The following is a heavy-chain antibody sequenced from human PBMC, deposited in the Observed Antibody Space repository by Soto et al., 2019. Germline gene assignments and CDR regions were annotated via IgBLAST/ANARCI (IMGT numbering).Heavy chain of an antibody. V-gene: IGHV4-4*07. CDR2: IYTSGST. CDR1: GGSISNYY. CDR3: ARAFAGFGAYWYFDL. J-gene: IGHJ2*01. Sequence: SETLFLTCTVSGGSISNYYWSWIRQPAGKGLEWIGRIYTSGSTNYNPSLKSRVTMSVDTSENKFSLRLSSVTAEDTAVYYCARAFAGFGAYWYFDLWGRGTLVTVSS. D-gene: IGHD3-16*01.